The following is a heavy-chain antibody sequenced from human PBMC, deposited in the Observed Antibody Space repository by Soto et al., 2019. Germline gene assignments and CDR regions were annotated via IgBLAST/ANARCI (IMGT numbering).Heavy chain of an antibody. J-gene: IGHJ5*02. D-gene: IGHD6-13*01. CDR2: IYYSGST. Sequence: SETLSLTCTVSGGSISSYYWSWIRQPPGKGLEWIGYIYYSGSTNYTPSLKSRVTISVDTSKKQFSLKLSSVTAEDTAVYYCARDYPHSSGWYGGSYWLDPCGQGTLVAV. V-gene: IGHV4-59*01. CDR1: GGSISSYY. CDR3: ARDYPHSSGWYGGSYWLDP.